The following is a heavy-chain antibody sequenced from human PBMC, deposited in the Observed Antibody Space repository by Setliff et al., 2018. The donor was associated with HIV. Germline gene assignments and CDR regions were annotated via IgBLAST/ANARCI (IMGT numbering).Heavy chain of an antibody. V-gene: IGHV4-59*12. CDR2: IFNRGRT. CDR3: AREDSGWSLRGLYHYYYMDV. D-gene: IGHD1-26*01. J-gene: IGHJ6*03. CDR1: GGSISSEY. Sequence: KSSETLSLTCTVSGGSISSEYWSWIRQPPGKGLEWIGYIFNRGRTNYNASLKSRVTISVDTSKTQFSLKLSSVTAEDTAVYYCAREDSGWSLRGLYHYYYMDVWGKGTTVTVSS.